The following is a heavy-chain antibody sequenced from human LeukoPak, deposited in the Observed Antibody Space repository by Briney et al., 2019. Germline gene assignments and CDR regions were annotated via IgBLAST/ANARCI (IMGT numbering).Heavy chain of an antibody. D-gene: IGHD2-2*01. CDR2: ISGSGGST. V-gene: IGHV3-23*01. Sequence: PGGSLRLSCAASGFTLSSYAMSWVRQAPGKGLEWVSAISGSGGSTYYADSVKGRFTISRDNSKNTLYLQMNSLRAEDTAVYYCAKWIPRYCSSTSCSTYYYYYYMDVWGKGTTVTVSS. CDR3: AKWIPRYCSSTSCSTYYYYYYMDV. CDR1: GFTLSSYA. J-gene: IGHJ6*03.